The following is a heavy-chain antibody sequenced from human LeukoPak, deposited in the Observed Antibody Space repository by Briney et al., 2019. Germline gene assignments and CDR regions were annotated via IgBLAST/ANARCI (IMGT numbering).Heavy chain of an antibody. V-gene: IGHV3-30*02. CDR2: IRYDGSNK. CDR3: ARGISSRLAPEY. Sequence: GGSLRLSCAASGFTFSSYGMHWVRQAPGKGLEWVAFIRYDGSNKYYADSVKGRFTISRDNAKNSLYLQMNSLRADDTAVYYCARGISSRLAPEYWGQGTLVTVSS. CDR1: GFTFSSYG. D-gene: IGHD6-19*01. J-gene: IGHJ4*02.